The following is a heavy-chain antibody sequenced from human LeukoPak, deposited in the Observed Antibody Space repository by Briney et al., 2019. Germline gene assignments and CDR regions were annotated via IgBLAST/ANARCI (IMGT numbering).Heavy chain of an antibody. Sequence: GGSLRLSCAASGFTFSSYSMNWVRQAPGKGLEWVSYISSSGSTIYYADSVKGRFTISGDNAKNSLYLQMNSLRAEDTAVYYCARAVRLVGATFDYWGQGTLVTVSS. V-gene: IGHV3-48*04. CDR1: GFTFSSYS. CDR3: ARAVRLVGATFDY. D-gene: IGHD1-26*01. J-gene: IGHJ4*02. CDR2: ISSSGSTI.